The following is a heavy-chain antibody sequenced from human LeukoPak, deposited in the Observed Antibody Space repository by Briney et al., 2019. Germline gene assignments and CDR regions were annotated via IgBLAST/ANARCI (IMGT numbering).Heavy chain of an antibody. Sequence: GASVKVSCKASGYTFTSYDINWVRQATGQGLEWMGWMNPNSGNTGYAQKFQGRVTMTRNTSISTAYMELSSLRSEDTAVYYCARGSGRPRRGYYYMDVWGKGTTVTISS. CDR2: MNPNSGNT. CDR1: GYTFTSYD. D-gene: IGHD3-16*01. V-gene: IGHV1-8*02. CDR3: ARGSGRPRRGYYYMDV. J-gene: IGHJ6*03.